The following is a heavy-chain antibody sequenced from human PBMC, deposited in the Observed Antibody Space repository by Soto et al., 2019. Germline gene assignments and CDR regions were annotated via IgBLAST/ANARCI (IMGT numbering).Heavy chain of an antibody. CDR1: GFMFSSYG. CDR2: IHPSGGST. CDR3: AKDPSTGPPDC. D-gene: IGHD3-9*01. J-gene: IGHJ4*02. Sequence: GGSLRLSCAAAGFMFSSYGMSWVRQAPGRGLQWVATIHPSGGSTHYAESVRGRFTISRDNSRDTLYLQMNSLRAEDTAVYYCAKDPSTGPPDCWGQGALVTVSS. V-gene: IGHV3-23*01.